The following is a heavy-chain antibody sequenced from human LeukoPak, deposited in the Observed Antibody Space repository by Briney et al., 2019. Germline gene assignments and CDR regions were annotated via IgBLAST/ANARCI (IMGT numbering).Heavy chain of an antibody. CDR2: INSDGSST. V-gene: IGHV3-74*01. J-gene: IGHJ4*02. CDR3: AKGGSGWSFFYFDY. Sequence: GGSLRLSCAASGFTFSSYWMHWVRQAPGKGLVWVSRINSDGSSTSYADSVKGRFTISRDNAKNTLYLQMNSLRAEDTAVYYCAKGGSGWSFFYFDYWGQGTLVTVSS. D-gene: IGHD6-19*01. CDR1: GFTFSSYW.